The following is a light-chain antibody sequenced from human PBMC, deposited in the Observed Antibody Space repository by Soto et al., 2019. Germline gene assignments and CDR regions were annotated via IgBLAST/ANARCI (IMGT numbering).Light chain of an antibody. Sequence: SYELTQPPSVSVAPGQTARITCGGDNIGSKNVHWYQQKSGQAPVLVVYDESDRPSGIPERFSGSNSRDTATLTISRVEAGDEADYHCQVWARLSDYVFGSGTKVTVL. CDR2: DES. J-gene: IGLJ1*01. CDR1: NIGSKN. CDR3: QVWARLSDYV. V-gene: IGLV3-21*02.